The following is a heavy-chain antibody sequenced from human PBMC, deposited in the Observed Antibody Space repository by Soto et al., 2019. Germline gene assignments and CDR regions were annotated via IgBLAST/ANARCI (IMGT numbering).Heavy chain of an antibody. V-gene: IGHV6-1*01. CDR1: GDSVSSNSAG. Sequence: SQTLSLTCAITGDSVSSNSAGWSWVRQSPSRGLEWLGRTYYRSKWYYEYAVSVRGRITINPDTSKNQYSLQLDSVTPEDTAVYFCARGEQYSGRIFDYWGQGTLVTVSS. J-gene: IGHJ4*01. D-gene: IGHD1-26*01. CDR2: TYYRSKWYY. CDR3: ARGEQYSGRIFDY.